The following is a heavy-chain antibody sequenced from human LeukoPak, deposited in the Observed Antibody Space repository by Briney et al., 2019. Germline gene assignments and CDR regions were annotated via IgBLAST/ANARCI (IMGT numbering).Heavy chain of an antibody. Sequence: SGGSLRLSCAASGFTFSSYWMHWVRQVPGKGLAWVSRITSEGSSTSYADSVKGRSTISRDNAKNTLYLQMNSLRAEDTAVYYCARGSSVVALDWGQGTLVTVSS. CDR1: GFTFSSYW. J-gene: IGHJ4*02. CDR3: ARGSSVVALD. D-gene: IGHD2-15*01. V-gene: IGHV3-74*01. CDR2: ITSEGSST.